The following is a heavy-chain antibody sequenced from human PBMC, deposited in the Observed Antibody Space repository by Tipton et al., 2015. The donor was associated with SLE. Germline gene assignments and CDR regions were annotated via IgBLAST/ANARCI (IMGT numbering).Heavy chain of an antibody. J-gene: IGHJ4*02. D-gene: IGHD6-19*01. V-gene: IGHV4-39*07. CDR3: ASLLWYSSGSFED. Sequence: TLSLTCTVSGGSISSSTYYWGWIRQPPGKGLEWIGNINYSGTTYYNPSLRSRVTTSVDTSKNQSSLKLASVTAADTAVYYCASLLWYSSGSFEDWGQGTLVTVSS. CDR1: GGSISSSTYY. CDR2: INYSGTT.